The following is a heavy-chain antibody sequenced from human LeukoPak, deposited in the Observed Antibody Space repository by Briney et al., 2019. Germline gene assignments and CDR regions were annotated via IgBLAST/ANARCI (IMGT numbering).Heavy chain of an antibody. V-gene: IGHV4-34*01. Sequence: SETLSLTCAVYGGSFSGYYWSWIRQPPGKGLEWIGEINHSGSTNYNPSLKSRVTISVDTSKNQFSLKLSSVTAADTAVYYCARGSHYYESSGNHYWGQGTLVTVSS. D-gene: IGHD3-22*01. J-gene: IGHJ4*02. CDR1: GGSFSGYY. CDR3: ARGSHYYESSGNHY. CDR2: INHSGST.